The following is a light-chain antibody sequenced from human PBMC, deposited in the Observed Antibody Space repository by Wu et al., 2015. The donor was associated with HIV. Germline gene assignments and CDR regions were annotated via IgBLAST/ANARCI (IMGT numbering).Light chain of an antibody. CDR2: DAS. V-gene: IGKV3-11*01. J-gene: IGKJ4*01. CDR1: QSVSSY. Sequence: EIVLTQSPATLSLSPGERATLSCRASQSVSSYLAWYQQKPGQAPRLLIYDASNRAAGIPARFSGSGSGTDFTLTISSLEPEDFALYYCQQCNNWPLTFGGGTKVEIK. CDR3: QQCNNWPLT.